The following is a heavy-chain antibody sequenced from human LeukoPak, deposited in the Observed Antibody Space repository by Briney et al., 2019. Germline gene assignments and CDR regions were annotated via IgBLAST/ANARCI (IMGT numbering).Heavy chain of an antibody. V-gene: IGHV1-18*01. CDR2: ISGYNGKT. CDR1: GYTFTSYG. D-gene: IGHD6-13*01. CDR3: ARDHSSSGQLFDY. J-gene: IGHJ4*02. Sequence: GSVKVSCKASGYTFTSYGINWVRQPPGQGLEWMGWISGYNGKTKYAPKIQGRVTITIDTSTSTAYMELRSLRSDDTPVYYCARDHSSSGQLFDYWGQGTPVTVSS.